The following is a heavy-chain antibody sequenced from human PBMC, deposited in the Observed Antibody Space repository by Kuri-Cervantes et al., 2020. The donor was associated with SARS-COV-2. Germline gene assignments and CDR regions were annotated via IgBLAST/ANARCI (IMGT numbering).Heavy chain of an antibody. CDR2: ISSSSTYV. J-gene: IGHJ6*02. V-gene: IGHV3-23*01. D-gene: IGHD4-17*01. CDR3: AKAGKTTVTPGGYYYYGMDV. Sequence: GESLKISCAASGFTFSSYAMSWVRQAPGKGLEWVSSISSSSTYVYYAGSVKGRFTISRDSSKNTLYLQMNSLRAEDTAVYYCAKAGKTTVTPGGYYYYGMDVWAQGPTVTVSS. CDR1: GFTFSSYA.